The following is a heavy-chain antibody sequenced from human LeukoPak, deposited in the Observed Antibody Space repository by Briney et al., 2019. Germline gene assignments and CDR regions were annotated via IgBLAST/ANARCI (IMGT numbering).Heavy chain of an antibody. Sequence: SQTLSLTCTVSGGSISSGGYYWNWIRQPAGEGLEWIGRIYTSGSTNYNPSLKSRVTISVDTSKNQFSLKLSSVTAADTAVYYCARSSTTDANHYYYYYMDVWGRGTTVTVSS. CDR3: ARSSTTDANHYYYYYMDV. CDR1: GGSISSGGYY. D-gene: IGHD2-2*01. CDR2: IYTSGST. J-gene: IGHJ6*03. V-gene: IGHV4-61*02.